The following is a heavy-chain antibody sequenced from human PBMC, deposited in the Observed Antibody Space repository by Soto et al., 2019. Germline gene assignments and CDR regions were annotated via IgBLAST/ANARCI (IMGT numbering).Heavy chain of an antibody. Sequence: GESLKVSWEASGDSFTSYWVSCVRQMPEKGLEWMGRIDPSDSYTNYSPSFQGHVTISADKSISTAYLQWSSLKASDTAMYYCVKPKRVTYYYYYGTDVWGQGTTVTVSS. D-gene: IGHD2-21*02. CDR2: IDPSDSYT. J-gene: IGHJ6*02. V-gene: IGHV5-10-1*01. CDR3: VKPKRVTYYYYYGTDV. CDR1: GDSFTSYW.